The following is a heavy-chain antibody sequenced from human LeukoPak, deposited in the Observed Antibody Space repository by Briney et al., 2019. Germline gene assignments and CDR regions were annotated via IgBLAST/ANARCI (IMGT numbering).Heavy chain of an antibody. Sequence: AAVTVSLTASAYTFTVYYMHWVRQPPGQGLEWMGWISPNSGGTIDAKKFQGRGTMTRDTSISTAYMELSRLRSDDTAVYYCARTQKSGYSSSWYDAFDIWGQGTMVTVSS. CDR1: AYTFTVYY. CDR3: ARTQKSGYSSSWYDAFDI. D-gene: IGHD6-13*01. V-gene: IGHV1-2*02. J-gene: IGHJ3*02. CDR2: ISPNSGGT.